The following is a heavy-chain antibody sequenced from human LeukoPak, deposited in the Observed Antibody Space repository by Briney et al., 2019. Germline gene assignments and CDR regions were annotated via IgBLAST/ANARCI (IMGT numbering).Heavy chain of an antibody. CDR2: ISGSGAST. CDR3: AKDNGDYGAYFYYYMDV. V-gene: IGHV3-23*01. J-gene: IGHJ6*03. D-gene: IGHD4-17*01. Sequence: PGGSLRLSCAASGFTFSSYAIIWVRQAPGKGLEWVSGISGSGASTFYADSVKGRFTVSRDNSKNSLFLQMNSLRADDTAVYYCAKDNGDYGAYFYYYMDVWGKGTTVTVS. CDR1: GFTFSSYA.